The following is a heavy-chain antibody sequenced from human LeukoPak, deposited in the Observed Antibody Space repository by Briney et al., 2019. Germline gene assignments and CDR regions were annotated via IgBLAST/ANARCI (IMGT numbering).Heavy chain of an antibody. V-gene: IGHV4-34*01. CDR3: ARVRATGAFDY. D-gene: IGHD5-12*01. J-gene: IGHJ4*02. CDR1: GGSFSGYY. CDR2: INHSGST. Sequence: SETLSLTCAVYGGSFSGYYWSWIPQPPGKGLEWIGEINHSGSTNYNPSLKSRVTISVDTSKNHFSLKRSSVTAADTAVYYCARVRATGAFDYWGQGTLVTVSS.